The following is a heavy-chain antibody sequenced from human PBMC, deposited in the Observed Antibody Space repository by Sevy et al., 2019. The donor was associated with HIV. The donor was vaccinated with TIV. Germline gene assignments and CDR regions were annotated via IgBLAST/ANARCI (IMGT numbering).Heavy chain of an antibody. CDR3: ARAASGFDAFDI. CDR2: ISSSGSTI. Sequence: GGSLRLSCAASGFTFSSYEMNWVRQAPGKGLEWVSYISSSGSTIYYADSVKGRFTISRDNAKNSLYLQMNSLRAEDTAVYYCARAASGFDAFDIGGQGTMVTVSS. D-gene: IGHD3-22*01. CDR1: GFTFSSYE. J-gene: IGHJ3*02. V-gene: IGHV3-48*03.